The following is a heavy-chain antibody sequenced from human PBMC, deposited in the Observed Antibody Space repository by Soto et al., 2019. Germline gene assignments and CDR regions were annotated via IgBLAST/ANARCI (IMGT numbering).Heavy chain of an antibody. CDR3: AGDGNNYYDSSGFYYNWFDP. CDR1: GFTFSGYS. V-gene: IGHV3-21*01. CDR2: ISSSSSYI. D-gene: IGHD3-22*01. J-gene: IGHJ5*02. Sequence: PGGSLRLSCAASGFTFSGYSMNWVRQAPGKGLEWVSSISSSSSYIYYADSVKGRFTISRDNAKNSLYLQMNSLRAEDTAVYYCAGDGNNYYDSSGFYYNWFDPWGQGTLVTVSS.